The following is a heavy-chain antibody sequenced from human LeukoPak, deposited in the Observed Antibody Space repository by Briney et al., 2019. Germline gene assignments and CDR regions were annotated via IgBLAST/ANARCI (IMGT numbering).Heavy chain of an antibody. D-gene: IGHD3-9*01. CDR3: ARGGGTYYDILTGYYYFDY. J-gene: IGHJ4*02. CDR1: GFTFSSYE. Sequence: GGSLRLSCAASGFTFSSYEMNWVRQAPGKGLEWVSYISSSGSTIYYADSVKGRFTISRDNAKNSLYLQMNSLRAEDTAVYYCARGGGTYYDILTGYYYFDYWGQGTLVTVSS. CDR2: ISSSGSTI. V-gene: IGHV3-48*03.